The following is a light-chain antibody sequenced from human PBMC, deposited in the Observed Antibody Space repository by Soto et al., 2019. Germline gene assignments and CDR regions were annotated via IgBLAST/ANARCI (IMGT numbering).Light chain of an antibody. CDR2: DAS. CDR1: QSVSTY. CDR3: QQRSNWPIT. J-gene: IGKJ5*01. V-gene: IGKV3-11*01. Sequence: EIVLTQSPATLSLSPGERATLSCRASQSVSTYLGWYQQKPGQAPRLLIFDASNRATGIPARFSGSGSGTDFTLTISSLEPEDFAVYYCQQRSNWPITFGQGTRLEMK.